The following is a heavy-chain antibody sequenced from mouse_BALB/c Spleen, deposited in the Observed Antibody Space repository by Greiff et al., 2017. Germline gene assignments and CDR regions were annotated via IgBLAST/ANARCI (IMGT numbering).Heavy chain of an antibody. CDR2: IYPGNSDT. V-gene: IGHV1-5*01. J-gene: IGHJ1*01. CDR3: TAGVTSYWYFDV. D-gene: IGHD2-2*01. CDR1: GYTFTSYW. Sequence: EVQLQQSGTVLARPGASVKMSCKASGYTFTSYWMHWVKQRPGQGLEWIGAIYPGNSDTSYNQKFKGKAKLTAVTSTSTAYMELSSLTNEDSAVYYCTAGVTSYWYFDVWGAGTTVTVSS.